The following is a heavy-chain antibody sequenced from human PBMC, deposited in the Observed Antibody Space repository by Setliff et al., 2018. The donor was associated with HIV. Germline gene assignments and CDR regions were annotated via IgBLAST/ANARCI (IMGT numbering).Heavy chain of an antibody. CDR1: GGSISSSTDY. D-gene: IGHD3-10*01. Sequence: SETLSLTCSVSGGSISSSTDYWGWIRQPPGKGLEWIGTIYYTGNTYYNPSLKSRLTISVDTSKNQFSLKLSSVTAADTAVYYCARPITMVRGVLNYYYYYMDVWGMGTAVTVSS. J-gene: IGHJ6*03. CDR2: IYYTGNT. V-gene: IGHV4-39*01. CDR3: ARPITMVRGVLNYYYYYMDV.